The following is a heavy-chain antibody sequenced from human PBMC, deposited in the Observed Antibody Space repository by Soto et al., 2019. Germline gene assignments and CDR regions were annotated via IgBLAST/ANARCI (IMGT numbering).Heavy chain of an antibody. J-gene: IGHJ3*01. D-gene: IGHD2-15*01. Sequence: QAQLQESGPGLVRSSGTLSLTCTVSRFSVTNNKYWNWVRQSPGKALEWIGEIYHCGATYYNPTLSGRASISMNKSKNQISLNLTSVTAADTAVYYCARDSRYCTAGGCSIMRDAFDVWGQVTLVTVSS. CDR3: ARDSRYCTAGGCSIMRDAFDV. CDR1: RFSVTNNKY. V-gene: IGHV4-4*02. CDR2: IYHCGAT.